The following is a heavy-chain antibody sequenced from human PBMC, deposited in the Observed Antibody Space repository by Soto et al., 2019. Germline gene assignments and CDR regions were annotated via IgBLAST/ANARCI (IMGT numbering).Heavy chain of an antibody. D-gene: IGHD3-16*02. V-gene: IGHV3-66*01. Sequence: GGPLRLSCAASGFPVSNNYMSWVRQAPKKRLEKVTLNYSGGSTYYADSVKGRFTISRDSYKNTIYLQMNSLRAEDTAKYYYKGYCYKGYWGQGTLVTVSS. CDR2: NYSGGST. CDR1: GFPVSNNY. CDR3: KGYCYKGY. J-gene: IGHJ4*02.